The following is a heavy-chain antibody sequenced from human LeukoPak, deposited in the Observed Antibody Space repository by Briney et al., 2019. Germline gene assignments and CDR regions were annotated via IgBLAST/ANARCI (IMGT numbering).Heavy chain of an antibody. J-gene: IGHJ3*02. CDR1: GFTFSSYA. Sequence: GGSLRLSCAASGFTFSSYAMGWVRQAPGKGLEWVSFISGSGGRTYDADSAKGRFTISRDNSQNTLSLQMNSLRAEDTALYYCAKSLFGMMVGDDAFDIWGQGTMVAVSS. D-gene: IGHD3-22*01. CDR2: ISGSGGRT. V-gene: IGHV3-23*01. CDR3: AKSLFGMMVGDDAFDI.